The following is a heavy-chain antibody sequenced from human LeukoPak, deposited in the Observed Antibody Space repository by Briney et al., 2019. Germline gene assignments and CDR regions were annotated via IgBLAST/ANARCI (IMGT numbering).Heavy chain of an antibody. CDR2: IYYSGST. D-gene: IGHD1-1*01. Sequence: SETLSLTCTVSGGSISSYYWSWIRQPPGKGLEWIGYIYYSGSTNYNPSLKSRVTISVDTSKNQFSLKLSSVTAADTAVYYCARASWNYLEWWGQGSLVTVSS. CDR3: ARASWNYLEW. CDR1: GGSISSYY. V-gene: IGHV4-59*01. J-gene: IGHJ4*02.